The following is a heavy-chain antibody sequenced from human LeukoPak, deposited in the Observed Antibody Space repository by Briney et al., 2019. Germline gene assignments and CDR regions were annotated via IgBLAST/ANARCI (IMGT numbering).Heavy chain of an antibody. Sequence: GGSLRLSCAASGFTFSSYEMNWVRQAPGKGLEWVSYISSSGSTIYYADSVKGRFTISRDNAKNSLYLQMNSLRAEDTAVYYCARVRIPPYCSSTSCYYDYWGQGTLVTVSS. V-gene: IGHV3-48*03. CDR1: GFTFSSYE. D-gene: IGHD2-2*01. J-gene: IGHJ4*02. CDR3: ARVRIPPYCSSTSCYYDY. CDR2: ISSSGSTI.